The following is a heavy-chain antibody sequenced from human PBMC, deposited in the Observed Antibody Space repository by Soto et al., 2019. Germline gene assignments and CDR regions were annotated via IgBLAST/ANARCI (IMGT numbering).Heavy chain of an antibody. J-gene: IGHJ6*02. D-gene: IGHD2-15*01. V-gene: IGHV4-59*01. CDR1: GGSISSYY. Sequence: PSETLSLTCTVSGGSISSYYWSWIRQPPGKGLEWIGYIYYSGSTNYNPSLKSRVTISVDTSKNQFSLKLSSVTAADTAVYYCARGGTPYYYYGMDVWGQGTTVTVSS. CDR2: IYYSGST. CDR3: ARGGTPYYYYGMDV.